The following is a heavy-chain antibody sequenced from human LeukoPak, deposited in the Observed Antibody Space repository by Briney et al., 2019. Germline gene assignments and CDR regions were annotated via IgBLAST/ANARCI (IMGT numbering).Heavy chain of an antibody. J-gene: IGHJ4*02. CDR1: GVSISSSNSY. Sequence: SETLSLTCTVSGVSISSSNSYWGWIRQPPGKGLEWIRSIYYSGNTYYNASLKSQVSISIDTSKNQFSLKLTSVTAADTAVYYCARALNLRTRGGVFHWGQGTLVTVSS. CDR3: ARALNLRTRGGVFH. D-gene: IGHD2-21*01. V-gene: IGHV4-39*01. CDR2: IYYSGNT.